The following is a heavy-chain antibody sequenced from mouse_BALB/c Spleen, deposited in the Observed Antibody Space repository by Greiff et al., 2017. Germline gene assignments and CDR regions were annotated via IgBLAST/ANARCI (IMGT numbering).Heavy chain of an antibody. V-gene: IGHV1-63*02. Sequence: QVQLQQSGAELVRPGTSVKISCKASGYTFTNYWLGWVKQRPGLGLEWIGDIYPGGGYTNYNEKFKGKATLTADTSSSTAYMQLSSLTSEDSAVYFCARCGMITTRGYAMDYWGQGTSVTVSS. CDR1: GYTFTNYW. J-gene: IGHJ4*01. CDR2: IYPGGGYT. D-gene: IGHD2-4*01. CDR3: ARCGMITTRGYAMDY.